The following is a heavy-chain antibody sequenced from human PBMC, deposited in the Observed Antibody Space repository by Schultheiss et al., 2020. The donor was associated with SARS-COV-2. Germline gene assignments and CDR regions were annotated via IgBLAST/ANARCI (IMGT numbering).Heavy chain of an antibody. Sequence: TLSLTCTVSGGSISSGGYYWSWIRQHPGKGLEWIGEINHSGSTNYDPSLKSRLTISLDTSKNQFSLKLTSVTAADTAVYYCARGPAPYSDFWTDSYTGWFDPWGQGTLVTVSS. CDR2: INHSGST. CDR3: ARGPAPYSDFWTDSYTGWFDP. CDR1: GGSISSGGYY. J-gene: IGHJ5*02. V-gene: IGHV4-31*03. D-gene: IGHD3-3*01.